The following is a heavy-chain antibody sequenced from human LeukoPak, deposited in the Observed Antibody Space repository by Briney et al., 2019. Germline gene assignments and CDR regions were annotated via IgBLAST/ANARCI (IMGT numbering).Heavy chain of an antibody. V-gene: IGHV3-33*01. CDR3: ARVAWYSGYVGAFDI. CDR2: IWYDGSNK. J-gene: IGHJ3*02. CDR1: GFTFSSYG. D-gene: IGHD5-12*01. Sequence: GGSLRLSCAASGFTFSSYGMHWVRQAPGKGLEWMAVIWYDGSNKYYADSVKGRFTISRDNSKNTLYLQMNSLRAEDTAVYYCARVAWYSGYVGAFDIWGQGTMVTVSS.